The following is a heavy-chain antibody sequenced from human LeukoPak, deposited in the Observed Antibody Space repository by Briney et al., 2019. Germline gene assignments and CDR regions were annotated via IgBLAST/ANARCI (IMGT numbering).Heavy chain of an antibody. CDR3: ARGASRTTYYYGSGSLYFDY. CDR1: GGSFSGYY. CDR2: INHSGST. D-gene: IGHD3-10*01. J-gene: IGHJ4*02. Sequence: SETLSLTCAVYGGSFSGYYWSWIRQPPGKGLEWIGEINHSGSTNYNPSLKGRATISVDTSKNQFSLKLSSVTAADTAVYYCARGASRTTYYYGSGSLYFDYWGQGTLVTVSS. V-gene: IGHV4-34*01.